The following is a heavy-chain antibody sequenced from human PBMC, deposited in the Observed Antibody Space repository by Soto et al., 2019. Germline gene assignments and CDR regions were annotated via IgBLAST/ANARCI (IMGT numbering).Heavy chain of an antibody. CDR3: AREAPYGDPSDY. Sequence: EVQLVESGGGLVQPGGSLRLSCAASGFTFSGYWMHWVGQAPGKGLVWVSRINSDGSSTSYADSVKGRFTISRDNAKNTLYLQMNSLRAEDTAVYYCAREAPYGDPSDYWGQGTLVTVSS. V-gene: IGHV3-74*01. D-gene: IGHD4-17*01. CDR2: INSDGSST. CDR1: GFTFSGYW. J-gene: IGHJ4*02.